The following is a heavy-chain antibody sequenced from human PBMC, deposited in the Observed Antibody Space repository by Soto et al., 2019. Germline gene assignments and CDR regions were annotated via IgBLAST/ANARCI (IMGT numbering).Heavy chain of an antibody. CDR2: ISSTTHYI. CDR1: GFTFTRYS. V-gene: IGHV3-21*06. Sequence: GALRLSCAASGFTFTRYSMNWVRQAPGKGLEWVSSISSTTHYIYYADSMRGRFTISRDNAKNAVYLEMNSLRAEDTAVYYCARESEDLTSNFDYWGQGTLVTVSS. J-gene: IGHJ4*02. CDR3: ARESEDLTSNFDY.